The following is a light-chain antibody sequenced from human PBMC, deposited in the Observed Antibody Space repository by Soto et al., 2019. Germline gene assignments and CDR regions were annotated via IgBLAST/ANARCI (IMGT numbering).Light chain of an antibody. V-gene: IGLV2-14*01. CDR1: SSDVGGYKY. CDR2: EVS. Sequence: QSALTQPASVPGSPGQSITISCTGTSSDVGGYKYVSWYQQYPGKAPKLMIYEVSNRPSGVSNRFSGSKSGNTASLTISGLQADDEADYYCTSYTSSSSVLFGGGTKVTVL. J-gene: IGLJ2*01. CDR3: TSYTSSSSVL.